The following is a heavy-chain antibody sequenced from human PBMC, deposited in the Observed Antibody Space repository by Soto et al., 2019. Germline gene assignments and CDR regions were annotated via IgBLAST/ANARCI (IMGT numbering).Heavy chain of an antibody. CDR3: AGFYGSGSHAVPHGMDV. CDR2: IYPGDSDT. Sequence: GESLKLSCKGSGYSFTNYWIGWVRQMPGKGLEWMGIIYPGDSDTRYSPSFQGQVTISADKSISTAYLQWSSLKASDTAMYYCAGFYGSGSHAVPHGMDVWGQGTTVTVSS. D-gene: IGHD3-10*01. CDR1: GYSFTNYW. J-gene: IGHJ6*02. V-gene: IGHV5-51*01.